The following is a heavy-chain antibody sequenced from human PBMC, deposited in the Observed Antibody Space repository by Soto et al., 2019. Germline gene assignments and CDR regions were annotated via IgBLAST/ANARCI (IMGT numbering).Heavy chain of an antibody. CDR1: DGTIVDRGCC. Sequence: TVSDGTIVDRGCCRICIRQHPEKGLEWIGYIYYSGSTYYNPSLESRVTISVDTSKNQFSLKLNSVTAADTAVYFWARRRSSGSGYEETGCGFDPWGQGTLVTVSP. D-gene: IGHD2-15*01. V-gene: IGHV4-31*02. CDR3: ARRRSSGSGYEETGCGFDP. CDR2: IYYSGST. J-gene: IGHJ5*02.